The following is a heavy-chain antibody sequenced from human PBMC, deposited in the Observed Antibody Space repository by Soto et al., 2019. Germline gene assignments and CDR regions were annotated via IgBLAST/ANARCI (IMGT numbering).Heavy chain of an antibody. V-gene: IGHV3-64*01. D-gene: IGHD6-13*01. J-gene: IGHJ6*04. Sequence: GGSLRLSCAASGFTFSNYEMHWVRQAPGKGLEYVSGISNNGAHTDYAKSVKGRFTISRDNSENTLYLQMGSLRAEDMALYYCARRVYCSRCHKDFQAFSGKGSTVTGSS. CDR1: GFTFSNYE. CDR2: ISNNGAHT. CDR3: ARRVYCSRCHKDFQAF.